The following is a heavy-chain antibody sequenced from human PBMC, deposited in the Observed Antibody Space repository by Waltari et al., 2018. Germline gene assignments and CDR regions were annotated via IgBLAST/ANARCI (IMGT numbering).Heavy chain of an antibody. V-gene: IGHV7-4-1*02. CDR2: NNSKPCKP. CDR1: GYTVTDYS. D-gene: IGHD4-17*01. Sequence: QVQLVQSGSELKKPGTSMKISCKASGYTVTDYSLNWVRQASGQGFEWMVRNNSKPCKPTYAPDFTVRFVVSLDTSVSTAYLEIISLKAEDTAVYYCARWRPPDYGLDNWGQGTLVTVSA. CDR3: ARWRPPDYGLDN. J-gene: IGHJ4*02.